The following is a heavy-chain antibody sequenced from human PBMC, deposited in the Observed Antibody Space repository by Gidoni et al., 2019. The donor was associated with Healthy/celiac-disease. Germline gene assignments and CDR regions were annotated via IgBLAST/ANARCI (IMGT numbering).Heavy chain of an antibody. V-gene: IGHV3-11*04. CDR1: VFPFSDYY. Sequence: VQLVESGGGLVKPGGPLRLSCAASVFPFSDYYTSWIRQAPGKGLEWVSYISSSGSTIYYADSVKGRFTISRDNAKNSLYLQMNSLRAEDTAVYYCARDPSEWLEYYYYYYGMDVWGQGTTVTVSS. J-gene: IGHJ6*02. CDR2: ISSSGSTI. D-gene: IGHD6-19*01. CDR3: ARDPSEWLEYYYYYYGMDV.